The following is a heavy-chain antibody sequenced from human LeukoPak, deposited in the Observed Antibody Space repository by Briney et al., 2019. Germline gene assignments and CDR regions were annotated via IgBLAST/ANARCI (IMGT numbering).Heavy chain of an antibody. J-gene: IGHJ5*02. Sequence: SETLSLTCTVSGGSISSYYWSWIRQPPGKGLEWIGEINHSGSTNYNPSLKSRVTISVDTSKNQFSLKLSSVTAADTAVYYCARTYYYGSGSYGFDPWGQGTLVTVSS. V-gene: IGHV4-34*01. CDR1: GGSISSYY. D-gene: IGHD3-10*01. CDR3: ARTYYYGSGSYGFDP. CDR2: INHSGST.